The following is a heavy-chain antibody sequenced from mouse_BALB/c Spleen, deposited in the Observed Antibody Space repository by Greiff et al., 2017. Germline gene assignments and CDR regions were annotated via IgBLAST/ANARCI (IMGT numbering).Heavy chain of an antibody. J-gene: IGHJ2*01. CDR3: ARASTATRDYFDY. Sequence: EVQRVESGGGLVKPGGSLKLSCAASGFTFSSYAMSWVRQTPEKRLEWVASISSGGSTYYPDSVKGRFTISRDNARNILYLQMSSLRSEDTAMYYCARASTATRDYFDYWGQGTTLTVSS. CDR1: GFTFSSYA. CDR2: ISSGGST. D-gene: IGHD1-2*01. V-gene: IGHV5-6-5*01.